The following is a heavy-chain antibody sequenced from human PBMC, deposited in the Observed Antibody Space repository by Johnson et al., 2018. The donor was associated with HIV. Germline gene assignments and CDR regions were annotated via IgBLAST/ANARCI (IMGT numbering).Heavy chain of an antibody. V-gene: IGHV3-69-1*01. CDR2: IYSGSTI. CDR1: GFSVSNTY. J-gene: IGHJ3*02. Sequence: VQLVESGGGLVQSGGSLRLSCGASGFSVSNTYMNWVRQAPGKGLEWVSVIYSGSTIYHAESVKGRFTISRDNAKNSLYLQMNSLRVEDTAVYYCAREQATLFFRASGAAFNIWGRGTTVTVSS. D-gene: IGHD3-3*01. CDR3: AREQATLFFRASGAAFNI.